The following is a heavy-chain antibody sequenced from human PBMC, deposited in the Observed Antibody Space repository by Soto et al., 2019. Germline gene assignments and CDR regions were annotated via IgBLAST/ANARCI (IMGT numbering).Heavy chain of an antibody. Sequence: GGSLRLSCTASGFTFGDYAMSWFRQAPGKGLEWVGFIRSKAYGGTTEYAASVKGRFTISRDDSKSIAYLQMNSLKTEDTAVYYCTRDLSDWGSPFDYWGQGTLVTVSS. CDR3: TRDLSDWGSPFDY. D-gene: IGHD7-27*01. CDR2: IRSKAYGGTT. V-gene: IGHV3-49*03. CDR1: GFTFGDYA. J-gene: IGHJ4*02.